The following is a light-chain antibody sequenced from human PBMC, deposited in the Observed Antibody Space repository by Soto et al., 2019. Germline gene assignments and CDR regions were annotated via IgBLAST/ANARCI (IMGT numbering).Light chain of an antibody. CDR1: SSDVGAYNY. CDR3: SSYTSNTTPYV. CDR2: DVT. V-gene: IGLV2-14*01. Sequence: QSVLTQPASVSGSPGQSIAISCTGTSSDVGAYNYVSWYQQHPVKVPKLVIYDVTNRPSGVSDRFSGSKSGNTASLTISGLQAEDEADYYCSSYTSNTTPYVFGTGTKLTVL. J-gene: IGLJ1*01.